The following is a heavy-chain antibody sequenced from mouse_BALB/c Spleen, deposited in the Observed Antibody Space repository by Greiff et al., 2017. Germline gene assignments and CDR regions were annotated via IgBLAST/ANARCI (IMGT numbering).Heavy chain of an antibody. V-gene: IGHV3-2*02. CDR2: ISYSGST. CDR3: ARCLYGNYFDY. J-gene: IGHJ2*01. CDR1: GYSITSDYA. Sequence: EVKLMESGPGLVKPSQSLSLTCTVTGYSITSDYAWNWIRQFPGNKLEWMGYISYSGSTSYNPSLKSRISITRDTSKNQFFLQLNSVTTEDTATYYCARCLYGNYFDYWGQGTTLTVSS. D-gene: IGHD2-1*01.